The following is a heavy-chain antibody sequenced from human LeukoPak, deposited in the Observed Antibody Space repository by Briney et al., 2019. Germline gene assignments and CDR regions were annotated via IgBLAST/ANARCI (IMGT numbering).Heavy chain of an antibody. CDR3: ASLSTVTQGYFDS. J-gene: IGHJ4*02. Sequence: SETLSLTCTVSGGSISSSRFYWSWIRQPPGKGLEWIGYIYYTGSTNYNPSLKSRLTISVDASKNQFSLKLSSVTATDTAVYYCASLSTVTQGYFDSWGQGTLVTVSS. CDR2: IYYTGST. CDR1: GGSISSSRFY. V-gene: IGHV4-61*05. D-gene: IGHD4-17*01.